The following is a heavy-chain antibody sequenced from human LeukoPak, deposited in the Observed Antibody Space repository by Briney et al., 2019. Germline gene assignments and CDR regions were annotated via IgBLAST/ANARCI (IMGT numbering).Heavy chain of an antibody. J-gene: IGHJ4*02. Sequence: PSETLSLTCTVSGGSISSYYWSWIRQPPGKGLEWIGYIYYSGSTNYNPSLKSRVTISVDTSKNQFSLKLSSVTAADTAVYYCARATRRYYYDSSGYLDLGYWGQGTLVTVSS. V-gene: IGHV4-59*01. CDR3: ARATRRYYYDSSGYLDLGY. CDR2: IYYSGST. D-gene: IGHD3-22*01. CDR1: GGSISSYY.